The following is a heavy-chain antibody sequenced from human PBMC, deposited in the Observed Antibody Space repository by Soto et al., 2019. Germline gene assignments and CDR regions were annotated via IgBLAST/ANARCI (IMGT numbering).Heavy chain of an antibody. Sequence: QVQLEQSGPGLVKPSQTLSLTCKISGGSISSVNHYWSWIRQSPGEGLDWIGYIFDSGTTHYNPSLKGRVSISGGTSQSQFSFTIHSVTVSDTAVYYCSREVSWIGGFDYWGQGTLVTVSS. J-gene: IGHJ4*02. V-gene: IGHV4-31*02. CDR3: SREVSWIGGFDY. D-gene: IGHD2-15*01. CDR1: GGSISSVNHY. CDR2: IFDSGTT.